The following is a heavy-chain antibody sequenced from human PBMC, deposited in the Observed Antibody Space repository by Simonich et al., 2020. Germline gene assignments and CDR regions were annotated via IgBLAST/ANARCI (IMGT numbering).Heavy chain of an antibody. Sequence: QVQLVLSGAEVKKPGASVKVSCKASGYPFTSYGLSWVRQAPGQGLEWMGRIGAYNGNTNYAQKLKGRVPMTTDTSTSTAYMGLRSLRSDDTAVYYCARSTTGTTAFDIWGQGTMVTVSS. CDR1: GYPFTSYG. J-gene: IGHJ3*02. D-gene: IGHD1-1*01. CDR2: IGAYNGNT. V-gene: IGHV1-18*01. CDR3: ARSTTGTTAFDI.